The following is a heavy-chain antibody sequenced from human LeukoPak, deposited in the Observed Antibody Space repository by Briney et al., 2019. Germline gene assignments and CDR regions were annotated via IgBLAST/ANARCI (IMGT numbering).Heavy chain of an antibody. D-gene: IGHD3-16*01. V-gene: IGHV4-34*01. J-gene: IGHJ4*02. Sequence: SETLSLTCAVYGGSFSGSYWSWIRQPPGKGLEWIGEINHSGSTNYNPSLKSRVTISIDTSKNQFSLKLRSVTAADTAVYYCTRSPPPGATAYGVVDFWGQGTLVTVSS. CDR2: INHSGST. CDR3: TRSPPPGATAYGVVDF. CDR1: GGSFSGSY.